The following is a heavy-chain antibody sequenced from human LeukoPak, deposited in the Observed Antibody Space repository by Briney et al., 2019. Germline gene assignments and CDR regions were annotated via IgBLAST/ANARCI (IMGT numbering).Heavy chain of an antibody. V-gene: IGHV3-74*01. J-gene: IGHJ4*02. CDR3: AKWRRGGWSLDY. Sequence: GGSLRLSCAASGFTFSNYWMHWVRQAPGKGLVWVSRINSDGINTSYADSVKGRFTISRDNAKNTLNLQMNSLRAEDTAVYYCAKWRRGGWSLDYWGQGTLVTVTS. D-gene: IGHD6-19*01. CDR2: INSDGINT. CDR1: GFTFSNYW.